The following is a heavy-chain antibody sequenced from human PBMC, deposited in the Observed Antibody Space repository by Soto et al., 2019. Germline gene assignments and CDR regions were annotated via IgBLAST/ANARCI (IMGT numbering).Heavy chain of an antibody. Sequence: GASVKVSCKASGYTFTSYGISWVRQAPGQGLEWVGWISAYNGNTNYAQKLQGRVTMTTDTSTSTAYMELRSLRSDDTAVYYCASTRSSGYYSDYWGQGTLVTVSS. J-gene: IGHJ4*02. V-gene: IGHV1-18*04. CDR2: ISAYNGNT. CDR1: GYTFTSYG. CDR3: ASTRSSGYYSDY. D-gene: IGHD3-22*01.